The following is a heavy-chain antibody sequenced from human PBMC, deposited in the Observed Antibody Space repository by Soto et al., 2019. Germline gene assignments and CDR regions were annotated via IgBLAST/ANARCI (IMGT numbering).Heavy chain of an antibody. CDR1: GFSLSNARMG. CDR3: ARITHPFGEMDV. J-gene: IGHJ6*02. Sequence: QVTLKESGPVLVKPTETLTLTCTVSGFSLSNARMGVSWIRQPPGKALEWLAHIFSNDEKSYSTSLKSSLTISKDTPKSQVVLTMTNMDPVDTATYYCARITHPFGEMDVWGQGTTVTVSS. CDR2: IFSNDEK. D-gene: IGHD3-10*01. V-gene: IGHV2-26*01.